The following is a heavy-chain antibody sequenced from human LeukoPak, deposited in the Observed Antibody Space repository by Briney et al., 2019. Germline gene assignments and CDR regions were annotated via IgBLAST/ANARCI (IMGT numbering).Heavy chain of an antibody. CDR3: ASAVYFGDLTVFDT. J-gene: IGHJ4*02. D-gene: IGHD3-10*01. V-gene: IGHV4-61*02. Sequence: SQTLSLTCTVSGGSISSGSYYWSWIRQPAGKGLEWIGRISTSGSTNYNPSLKSRVTISVDTSKNQFSLKLSSVTAADTAVYFCASAVYFGDLTVFDTWGQGTVVTVSS. CDR1: GGSISSGSYY. CDR2: ISTSGST.